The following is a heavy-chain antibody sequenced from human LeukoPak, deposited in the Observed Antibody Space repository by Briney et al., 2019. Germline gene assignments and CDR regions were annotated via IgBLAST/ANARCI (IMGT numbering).Heavy chain of an antibody. CDR2: IYYSGST. CDR1: GGSISSYY. V-gene: IGHV4-59*08. Sequence: SETLSLTCTVSGGSISSYYWSWIRQPPGKGLEWIGYIYYSGSTSYNPSLKSRVTILVDMSKNQFSLRLSSVTAADTAVYFCARREWGYYNWFDPWGQGTLVTVSS. CDR3: ARREWGYYNWFDP. D-gene: IGHD3-22*01. J-gene: IGHJ5*02.